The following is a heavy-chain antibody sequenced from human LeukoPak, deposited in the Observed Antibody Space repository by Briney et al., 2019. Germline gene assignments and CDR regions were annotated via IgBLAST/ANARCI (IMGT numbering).Heavy chain of an antibody. Sequence: PGGSLRLSCAASGFTFDDYGMSRVRQAPGKGLERVSGINWNGGSTGYADSVKGRFTISRDNAKNSLYLQMNSLRAEDTALYYCAREGGSGSRYGWGYYYMDVWGKGTTVTVSS. CDR1: GFTFDDYG. J-gene: IGHJ6*03. CDR2: INWNGGST. CDR3: AREGGSGSRYGWGYYYMDV. V-gene: IGHV3-20*04. D-gene: IGHD3-10*01.